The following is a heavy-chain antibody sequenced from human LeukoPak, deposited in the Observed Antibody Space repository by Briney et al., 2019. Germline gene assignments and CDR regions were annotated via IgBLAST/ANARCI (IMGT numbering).Heavy chain of an antibody. D-gene: IGHD4-17*01. CDR3: ARSTVTPGNAFDI. J-gene: IGHJ3*02. CDR1: GGTFSSYA. V-gene: IGHV1-69*04. CDR2: IIPILDIT. Sequence: SVKVSCKASGGTFSSYAISWVRQAPGQGLEWMGRIIPILDITTYAQKFQGRVTITADKSTSTAYMELSSLRSEGTAVYYCARSTVTPGNAFDIWGQGTMVTVSS.